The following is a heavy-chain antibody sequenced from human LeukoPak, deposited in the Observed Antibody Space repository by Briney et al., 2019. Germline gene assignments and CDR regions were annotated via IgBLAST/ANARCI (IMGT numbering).Heavy chain of an antibody. CDR3: ARGQYDFWSGYLVYYYYGMDV. Sequence: ASVKLSCKASGYTFTCYYMHWVRQAPGQGLEWMGWINPNSGGTNYAQKVQGRVTMTRDTSISTAYMELSRLRSDDTAVYYCARGQYDFWSGYLVYYYYGMDVWGQGTTVTVSS. D-gene: IGHD3-3*01. J-gene: IGHJ6*02. CDR1: GYTFTCYY. V-gene: IGHV1-2*02. CDR2: INPNSGGT.